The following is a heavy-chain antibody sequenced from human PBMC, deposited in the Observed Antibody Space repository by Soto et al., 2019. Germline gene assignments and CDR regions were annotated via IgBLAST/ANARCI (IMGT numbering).Heavy chain of an antibody. V-gene: IGHV3-30-3*01. Sequence: QVHLVESGGGVVRPGGSLRLSCAASGFTFSTHAMHWVRQAPGKGLEWVAGISYDGTTKYYADSVKGRFTISRDKSKNTLYLRVNSLRGEDMAIYYCARVRPYSSSSYPEYWGQGTLAT. CDR2: ISYDGTTK. J-gene: IGHJ4*02. D-gene: IGHD6-13*01. CDR1: GFTFSTHA. CDR3: ARVRPYSSSSYPEY.